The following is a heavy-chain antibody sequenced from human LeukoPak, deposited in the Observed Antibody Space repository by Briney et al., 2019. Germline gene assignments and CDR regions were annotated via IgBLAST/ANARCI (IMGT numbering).Heavy chain of an antibody. CDR3: AKGYRGIEAFDV. J-gene: IGHJ3*01. V-gene: IGHV3-23*01. CDR2: ITGGGDYT. Sequence: GGSLRLYCPASGFTFSTSAMSWVRQAPGKGLEWVSAITGGGDYTYYADSVKGRFTISRDNPKNAVYLQMISLRAEDTAVYYCAKGYRGIEAFDVWGQGTMVTVSS. D-gene: IGHD2-2*02. CDR1: GFTFSTSA.